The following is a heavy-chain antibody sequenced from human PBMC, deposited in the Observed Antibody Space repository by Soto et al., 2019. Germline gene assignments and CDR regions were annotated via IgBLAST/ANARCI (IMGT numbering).Heavy chain of an antibody. V-gene: IGHV1-18*01. D-gene: IGHD6-19*01. CDR2: ISAYNGNT. Sequence: QVQLVQSGGGVKKTGASVRVSCKASGYTFINYGISWVRQAPGQGLEWMGWISAYNGNTNYAQNFQGRVTMTTDTSTNTVDMELRSLRSDATAVYYCARDQGSVAVAGRLDLWGQGTLVTVSS. CDR3: ARDQGSVAVAGRLDL. J-gene: IGHJ5*02. CDR1: GYTFINYG.